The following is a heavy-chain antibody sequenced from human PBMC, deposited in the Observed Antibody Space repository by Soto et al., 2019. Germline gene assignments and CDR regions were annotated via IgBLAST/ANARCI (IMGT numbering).Heavy chain of an antibody. CDR2: ISHSGST. J-gene: IGHJ5*02. V-gene: IGHV4-30-2*01. Sequence: QLQLQESGSGLVKPSQTLSLTCAVSGGSISSGAYSWSWIRQPPGKSLEWIGYISHSGSTYYNPSLKSRVTISVDRSKNQFSLKLSSVTAADTAVYYCARVGVTDWFDPWGQGTLVTVSS. CDR3: ARVGVTDWFDP. CDR1: GGSISSGAYS. D-gene: IGHD2-21*02.